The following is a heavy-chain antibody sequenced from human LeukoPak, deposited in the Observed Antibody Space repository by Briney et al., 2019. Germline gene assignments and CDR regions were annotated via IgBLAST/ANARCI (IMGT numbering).Heavy chain of an antibody. CDR1: GFSFISYE. V-gene: IGHV3-48*03. J-gene: IGHJ6*04. Sequence: GGSLRLSCVASGFSFISYEMEWVRQAPGKGLEWLSYISSSGSTKYYADSVKGRFTFSRDNANDSLYLQMNSLRVEDTAVYYCARAPAGGGNYYGMDVWGKGTTVTVSS. CDR3: ARAPAGGGNYYGMDV. CDR2: ISSSGSTK. D-gene: IGHD3-16*01.